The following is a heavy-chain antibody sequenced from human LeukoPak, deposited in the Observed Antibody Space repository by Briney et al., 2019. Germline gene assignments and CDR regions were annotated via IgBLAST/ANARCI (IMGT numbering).Heavy chain of an antibody. CDR3: AKDGLCSSTTCYVDY. Sequence: GGSLRLSCAASGFTFGSYGMHWVRQAPGKGLEWMAIISYDGSNKYYADSVKGRFTISRDNSKNTLYLQMNSLRAEDTAVYYCAKDGLCSSTTCYVDYWGQGTLVTVSS. J-gene: IGHJ4*02. CDR2: ISYDGSNK. CDR1: GFTFGSYG. D-gene: IGHD2-2*01. V-gene: IGHV3-30*18.